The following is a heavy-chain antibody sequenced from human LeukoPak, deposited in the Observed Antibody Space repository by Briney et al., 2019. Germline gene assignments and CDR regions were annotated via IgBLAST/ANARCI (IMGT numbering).Heavy chain of an antibody. CDR1: GDSVSSNSAA. CDR2: TYFRSNWYN. D-gene: IGHD4-17*01. CDR3: ARVLRRGQGWFDP. Sequence: SQTLSLTCAISGDSVSSNSAAWNWIRQSPSRGLEWLGRTYFRSNWYNDYAVSVKSRITINPDTSKNQFSLKLSSVTAADTAVYYCARVLRRGQGWFDPWGQGTLVTVSS. V-gene: IGHV6-1*01. J-gene: IGHJ5*02.